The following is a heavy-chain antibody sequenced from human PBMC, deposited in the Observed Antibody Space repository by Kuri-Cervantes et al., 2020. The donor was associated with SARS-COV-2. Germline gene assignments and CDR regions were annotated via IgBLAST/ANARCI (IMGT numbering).Heavy chain of an antibody. J-gene: IGHJ4*02. V-gene: IGHV3-53*01. CDR3: ARSPVWEGYFDF. Sequence: GGSLRLSCAASGFTFSGYWMYWVRQAPGKGLEWVSVIYSGGSTYYADSVKGRFTISRDNSKNTLYLQMNSLRAEDTAVYYCARSPVWEGYFDFWGQGTLVTVSS. CDR1: GFTFSGYW. D-gene: IGHD1-26*01. CDR2: IYSGGST.